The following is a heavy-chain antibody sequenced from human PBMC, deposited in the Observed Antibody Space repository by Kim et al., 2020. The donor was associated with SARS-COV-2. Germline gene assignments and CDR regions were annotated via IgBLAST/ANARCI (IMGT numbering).Heavy chain of an antibody. D-gene: IGHD5-12*01. CDR2: ISYDGSNK. V-gene: IGHV3-30*04. J-gene: IGHJ2*01. Sequence: GGSLRLSCAASGFTFSSYAMHWVRQAPGKGLEWVAVISYDGSNKYYADSVKGRFTISRDNSKNTLYLQMNSLRAEDTAVYYCARGVDRGYLGDWYFDLWG. CDR1: GFTFSSYA. CDR3: ARGVDRGYLGDWYFDL.